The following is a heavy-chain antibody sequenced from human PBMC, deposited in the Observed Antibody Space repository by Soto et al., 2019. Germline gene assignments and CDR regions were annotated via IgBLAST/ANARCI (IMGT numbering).Heavy chain of an antibody. Sequence: GASVKVSCKASGYTFTSYDINWVRQATGQGLEWMGWMNPNSGNTGYAQKLQGRVTMTRNTSISTAYMELSSLRSEDTAVYYCARGGQGITIFGVVTYYYYYMDVWGKGTTVTVSS. CDR3: ARGGQGITIFGVVTYYYYYMDV. D-gene: IGHD3-3*01. J-gene: IGHJ6*03. CDR1: GYTFTSYD. CDR2: MNPNSGNT. V-gene: IGHV1-8*01.